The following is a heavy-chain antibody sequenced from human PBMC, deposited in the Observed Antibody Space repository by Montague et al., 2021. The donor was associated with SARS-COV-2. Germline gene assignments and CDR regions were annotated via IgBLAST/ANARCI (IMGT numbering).Heavy chain of an antibody. D-gene: IGHD2-2*01. CDR2: IYTSGGT. V-gene: IGHV4-61*02. Sequence: TLSLTCTVSGGSISSGSYYWSWIRQPAGKGLEWIGRIYTSGGTNYNPSLKSRVTISVDTSKNQFSLKLSSVTAADTAVYYCARGGWGGTDCSSTSCKPYNYYYGMDVWGQGTTVTVSS. J-gene: IGHJ6*02. CDR3: ARGGWGGTDCSSTSCKPYNYYYGMDV. CDR1: GGSISSGSYY.